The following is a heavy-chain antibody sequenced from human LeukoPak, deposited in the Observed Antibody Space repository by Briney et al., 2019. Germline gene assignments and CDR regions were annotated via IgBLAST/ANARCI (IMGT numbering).Heavy chain of an antibody. CDR1: GATFSSYA. CDR2: IIPIFGTA. V-gene: IGHV1-69*05. J-gene: IGHJ5*02. Sequence: SVKVSCKASGATFSSYAISWVRQAPGQGHEWMGRIIPIFGTANYAQKFKGRVTITMDESTSTAYMELSSLRSEDTAVYYCARACSTSCPRDNWFDPWGQGTLVTVSS. CDR3: ARACSTSCPRDNWFDP. D-gene: IGHD2-2*01.